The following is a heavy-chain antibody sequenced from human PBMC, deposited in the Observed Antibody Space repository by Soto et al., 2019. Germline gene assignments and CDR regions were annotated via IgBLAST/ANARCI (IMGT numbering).Heavy chain of an antibody. V-gene: IGHV1-58*01. CDR1: GFTFTSSA. CDR2: IVVGSGNT. Sequence: SVKVSCKASGFTFTSSAVQWVRQARGQRLEWIGWIVVGSGNTNYAQKFQERVTITRDMSTSTVYVELSSLGSEDTAVYYCAADSEGSSPLPFDYWGQGTLVTVSS. J-gene: IGHJ4*02. D-gene: IGHD6-13*01. CDR3: AADSEGSSPLPFDY.